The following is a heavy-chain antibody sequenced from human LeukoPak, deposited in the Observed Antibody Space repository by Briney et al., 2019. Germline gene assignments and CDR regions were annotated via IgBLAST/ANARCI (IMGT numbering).Heavy chain of an antibody. J-gene: IGHJ3*02. V-gene: IGHV4-34*01. CDR2: INHSGST. CDR1: GGSFSGYY. D-gene: IGHD3-9*01. Sequence: PSETLSLTCAVYGGSFSGYYWSWIRQPPGKGLEWIGEINHSGSTNYNPSLKSRVTISVDTSKNQFSLKLSSVTAADTAVYYCATIRYGAFDIWGHGTMVTVSS. CDR3: ATIRYGAFDI.